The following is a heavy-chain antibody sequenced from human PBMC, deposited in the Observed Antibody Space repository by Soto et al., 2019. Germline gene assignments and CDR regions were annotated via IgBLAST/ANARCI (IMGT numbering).Heavy chain of an antibody. J-gene: IGHJ4*02. CDR2: IIHIFGTA. D-gene: IGHD2-15*01. CDR3: PTCSGGVWYLGLLDY. CDR1: GGTFSSYA. V-gene: IGHV1-69*01. Sequence: QVQLVQSGAEVKKPGSSVQVSCKASGGTFSSYAISWVRQAPGQGREWMGGIIHIFGTANYAQKFQDRVTITADESTGTADMAVSSRRAGDTVVYYGPTCSGGVWYLGLLDYWGQGTRVTVSS.